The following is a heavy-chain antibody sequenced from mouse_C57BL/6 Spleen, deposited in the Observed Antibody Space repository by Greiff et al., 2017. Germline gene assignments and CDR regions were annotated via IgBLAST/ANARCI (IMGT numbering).Heavy chain of an antibody. V-gene: IGHV1-61*01. CDR1: GYTFTSYW. CDR2: IYPSDSET. CDR3: ARSNYWYLGV. J-gene: IGHJ1*03. Sequence: QVQLQQPGAELVRPGSSVKLSCKASGYTFTSYWLDWVKQRPGQGLEWIGNIYPSDSETHYNQKFKDKATLTVDKSSSTAYMQLSSLTSEDSAVYYCARSNYWYLGVWSTGTTGTVSA.